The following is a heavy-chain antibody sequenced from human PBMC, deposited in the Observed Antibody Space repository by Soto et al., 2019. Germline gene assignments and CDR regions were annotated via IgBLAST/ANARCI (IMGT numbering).Heavy chain of an antibody. J-gene: IGHJ4*02. CDR2: IYYSGST. Sequence: PSETLSLTCTVSGGSISSGDYCWSWIRQPPGKGLEWIGYIYYSGSTYYNPSLKSRVTISVDTSKNQFSLKLSSVTAADTAVYYCARDVVGASIDYWGQGTLVTVSS. V-gene: IGHV4-30-4*01. CDR1: GGSISSGDYC. D-gene: IGHD1-26*01. CDR3: ARDVVGASIDY.